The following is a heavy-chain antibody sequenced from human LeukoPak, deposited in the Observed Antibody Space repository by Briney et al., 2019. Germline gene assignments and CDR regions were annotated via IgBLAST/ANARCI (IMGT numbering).Heavy chain of an antibody. V-gene: IGHV3-21*01. CDR3: AREGYYGSGSPPSLYFDY. CDR2: TSSSSAYT. Sequence: GSLRLSCAASGFTFSSFSMIWVRQAPGKGLEWVSSTSSSSAYTFYAESGKGRFTISRDNSRSTLYLQMNSLRPEDTAIYYCAREGYYGSGSPPSLYFDYWGQGTLVTVSS. D-gene: IGHD3-10*01. J-gene: IGHJ4*02. CDR1: GFTFSSFS.